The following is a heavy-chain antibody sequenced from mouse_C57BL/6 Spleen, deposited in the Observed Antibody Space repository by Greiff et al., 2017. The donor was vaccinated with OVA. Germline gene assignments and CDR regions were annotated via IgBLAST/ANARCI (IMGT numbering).Heavy chain of an antibody. CDR2: ISYDGSN. Sequence: ESGPGLVKPSQSLSLTCSVTGYSITSGYYWNWIRQFPGNKLEWMGYISYDGSNNYNPSLKNRISITRDTSKNQFFLKLNSVTTEDTATYYCARLDSYYAMDYWGQGTSVTVSS. J-gene: IGHJ4*01. CDR1: GYSITSGYY. V-gene: IGHV3-6*01. CDR3: ARLDSYYAMDY.